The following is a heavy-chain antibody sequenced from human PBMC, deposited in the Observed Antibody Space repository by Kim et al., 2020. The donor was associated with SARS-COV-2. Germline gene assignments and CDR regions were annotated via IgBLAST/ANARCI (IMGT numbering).Heavy chain of an antibody. Sequence: NPSLKSRVTISVDTSKNQFSLKLSSVTAADTAVYYCARLTGIAPPYYFDYWGQGTLVTVSS. V-gene: IGHV4-39*01. D-gene: IGHD6-13*01. CDR3: ARLTGIAPPYYFDY. J-gene: IGHJ4*02.